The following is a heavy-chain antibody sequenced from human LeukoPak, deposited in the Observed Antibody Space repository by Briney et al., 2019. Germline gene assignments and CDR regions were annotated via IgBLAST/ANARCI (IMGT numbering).Heavy chain of an antibody. CDR1: GGSISSYY. CDR3: ARERSSGWNYYYYMDV. V-gene: IGHV4-4*07. Sequence: SETLSLTCTVSGGSISSYYWSWIRQPAGKGLEWIGRIYTSGSTNYNPSLKSRVTMSVDTSKNQFSLKLSSVTAADTAVYYCARERSSGWNYYYYMDVWGKGTTVTISS. CDR2: IYTSGST. J-gene: IGHJ6*03. D-gene: IGHD6-19*01.